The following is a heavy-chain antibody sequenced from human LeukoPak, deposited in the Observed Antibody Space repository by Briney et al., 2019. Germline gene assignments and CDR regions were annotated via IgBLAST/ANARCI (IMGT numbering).Heavy chain of an antibody. V-gene: IGHV5-51*01. CDR2: IYPGDSDT. J-gene: IGHJ6*03. Sequence: GESLKISCKGSGYSFTSYWIGWVRQMPGKGLEWMGIIYPGDSDTRYSPSFQGQVTISADKSISTAYLQWSSLKASDTAMYYCARHSRSGIAAAGFDNNYYYYYYMDVWGKGTTVTVSS. CDR3: ARHSRSGIAAAGFDNNYYYYYYMDV. CDR1: GYSFTSYW. D-gene: IGHD6-13*01.